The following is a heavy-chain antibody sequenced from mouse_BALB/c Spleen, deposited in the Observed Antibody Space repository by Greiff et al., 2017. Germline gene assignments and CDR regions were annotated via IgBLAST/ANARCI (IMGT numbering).Heavy chain of an antibody. CDR1: GYTFTSYW. CDR3: ARDSPGN. D-gene: IGHD3-2*01. J-gene: IGHJ3*01. Sequence: VQRVESGAELARPGASVKLSCKASGYTFTSYWMQWVKQRPGQGLEWIGAIYPGDGDTRYTQKFKGKATLTADKSSSTAYMQLSSLASEDSAVYYCARDSPGNWGQGTLVTVSA. CDR2: IYPGDGDT. V-gene: IGHV1-87*01.